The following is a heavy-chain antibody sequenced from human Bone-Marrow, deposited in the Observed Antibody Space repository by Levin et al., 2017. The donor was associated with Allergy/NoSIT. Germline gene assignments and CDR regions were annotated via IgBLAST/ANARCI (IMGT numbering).Heavy chain of an antibody. J-gene: IGHJ4*02. CDR3: ARVDYSKRGAYYAY. D-gene: IGHD5-12*01. Sequence: VASVKVSCKASGYTFGIYGLSWVRQAPGQGLEWMGWISSYNGNTDYAQKFQDRLTMTTDTSTTTVHMELRSLRTDDTAIYYCARVDYSKRGAYYAYWGQGTLVTVSS. CDR1: GYTFGIYG. CDR2: ISSYNGNT. V-gene: IGHV1-18*01.